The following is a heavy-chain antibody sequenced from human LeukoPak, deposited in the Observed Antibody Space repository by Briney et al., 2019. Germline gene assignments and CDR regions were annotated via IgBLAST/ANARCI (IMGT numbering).Heavy chain of an antibody. Sequence: ASVKVSCKASGFTFTSSAVQWVRQARGQRLEWIGWIVVGSGNTNYAQKFQERVTITRDMSTSTAYMELSSLRSEDTAVYYCAAAKYCSSTSRYALDYWGQGTLVTVSS. D-gene: IGHD2-2*01. V-gene: IGHV1-58*01. J-gene: IGHJ4*02. CDR1: GFTFTSSA. CDR2: IVVGSGNT. CDR3: AAAKYCSSTSRYALDY.